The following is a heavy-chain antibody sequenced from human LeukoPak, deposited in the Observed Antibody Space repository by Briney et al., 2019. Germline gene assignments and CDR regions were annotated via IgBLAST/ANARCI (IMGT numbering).Heavy chain of an antibody. CDR1: AGLINPCHYY. CDR2: IYYSGRT. J-gene: IGHJ3*02. D-gene: IGHD1-7*01. V-gene: IGHV4-39*01. Sequence: SDTLSHTRTIHAGLINPCHYYSHSIHQPPHKLLAWIVSIYYSGRTYYNPSLKRPVTISVDTSNHQSSPTPNSLTAADTAVYYCARPGELYAFDISGQGTMVTVSS. CDR3: ARPGELYAFDI.